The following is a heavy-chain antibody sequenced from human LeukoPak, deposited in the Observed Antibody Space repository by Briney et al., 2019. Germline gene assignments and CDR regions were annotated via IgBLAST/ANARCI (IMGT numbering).Heavy chain of an antibody. Sequence: GGSLRLSCAASGFTFSSYAMSWVRQAPGKGLEWVSAISGSGGSTYYADSVKGRFTISRDNSKNTLYLQMNSLGAEDTAVYYCARSSGSYGYFDYWGQGTLVTVSS. J-gene: IGHJ4*03. CDR2: ISGSGGST. D-gene: IGHD1-26*01. CDR3: ARSSGSYGYFDY. V-gene: IGHV3-23*01. CDR1: GFTFSSYA.